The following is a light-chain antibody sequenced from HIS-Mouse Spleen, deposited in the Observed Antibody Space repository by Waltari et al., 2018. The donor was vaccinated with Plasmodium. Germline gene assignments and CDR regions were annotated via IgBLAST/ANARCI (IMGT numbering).Light chain of an antibody. CDR3: QAWDSSTAV. V-gene: IGLV3-1*01. J-gene: IGLJ3*02. CDR2: QDS. Sequence: SYALTQPPSVSVSPRQPASITSSRGTLGAKSACWYQQKPGQSPVMVIYQDSKRPAGIPERFSGSNSGNTATLTISGTQAMDEADYYCQAWDSSTAVFGGGTKLTVL. CDR1: TLGAKS.